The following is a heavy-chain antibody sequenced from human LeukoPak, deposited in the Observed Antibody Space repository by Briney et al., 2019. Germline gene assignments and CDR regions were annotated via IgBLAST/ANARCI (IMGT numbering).Heavy chain of an antibody. CDR1: GYTFTSYD. CDR2: MNPNSGNT. CDR3: ARAQYDFWSGPPQFDY. D-gene: IGHD3-3*01. V-gene: IGHV1-8*03. Sequence: ASVKVSCKASGYTFTSYDINWARQATGQGLEWMGWMNPNSGNTGYAQKFQGRVTITRNTSISTAYMELSSLRSEDTAVYYCARAQYDFWSGPPQFDYWGQGTLVTVSS. J-gene: IGHJ4*02.